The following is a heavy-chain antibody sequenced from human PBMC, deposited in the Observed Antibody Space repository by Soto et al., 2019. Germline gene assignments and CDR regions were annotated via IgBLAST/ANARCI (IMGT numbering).Heavy chain of an antibody. V-gene: IGHV3-23*01. CDR1: GVGFSNYG. Sequence: VHLLESGGGLVQPGGSLKLSCATSGVGFSNYGMSWVRQAPGKGLEWVSGISASGDSTYYADPVKGRFTISGDNSKRTLYLQMNSLGAEDTAIYYCATDPRGPDYWGQGTQVTVS. CDR2: ISASGDST. J-gene: IGHJ4*02. CDR3: ATDPRGPDY.